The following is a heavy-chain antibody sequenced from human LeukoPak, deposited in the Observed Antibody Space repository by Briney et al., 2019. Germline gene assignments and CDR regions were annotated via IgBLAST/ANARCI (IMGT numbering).Heavy chain of an antibody. CDR2: IYPGDSDT. CDR1: GYRFTSYW. CDR3: ARTDYYDSSGYAY. Sequence: GESLKISCKGSGYRFTSYWIGWVRQMPGKGLEWMGIIYPGDSDTRYSPSFQGQVTISADKSISTAYLQWSSLKVSDTAMHYCARTDYYDSSGYAYWGQGTLVTVSS. V-gene: IGHV5-51*01. D-gene: IGHD3-22*01. J-gene: IGHJ4*02.